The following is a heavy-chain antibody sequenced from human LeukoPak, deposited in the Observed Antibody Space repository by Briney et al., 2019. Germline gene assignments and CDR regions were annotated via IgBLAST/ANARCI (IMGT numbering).Heavy chain of an antibody. Sequence: PGGSLRLSCEVSGFGFSSCVMSWIRQAPGNGLEWVSAIDSNGVTTNYADSVKGRFTISRDNSKNTLYLQLSSLRVEDTAVYYCAKGDDFLADYRYRFDYWGQGTLVTVSS. J-gene: IGHJ4*02. CDR2: IDSNGVTT. D-gene: IGHD3-9*01. CDR3: AKGDDFLADYRYRFDY. V-gene: IGHV3-23*01. CDR1: GFGFSSCV.